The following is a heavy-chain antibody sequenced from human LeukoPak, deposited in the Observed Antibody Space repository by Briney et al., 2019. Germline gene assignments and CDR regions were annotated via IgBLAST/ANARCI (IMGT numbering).Heavy chain of an antibody. J-gene: IGHJ4*02. CDR3: ARAAAYCSGGSCYFDY. CDR2: IHSGGST. D-gene: IGHD2-15*01. CDR1: GFTVSSNS. Sequence: GGSLRLSCAASGFTVSSNSMSWVRQAPGKGLEWVSVIHSGGSTYYADSVKGRFTISRDNSKNTLFLQMNSLRAEDTAVYYCARAAAYCSGGSCYFDYWGQETLVTVSS. V-gene: IGHV3-53*01.